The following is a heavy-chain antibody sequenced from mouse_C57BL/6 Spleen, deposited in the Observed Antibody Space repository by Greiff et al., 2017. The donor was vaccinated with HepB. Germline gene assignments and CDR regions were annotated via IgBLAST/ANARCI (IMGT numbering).Heavy chain of an antibody. CDR3: TRNYYGDWYFDV. D-gene: IGHD1-1*01. V-gene: IGHV1-15*01. Sequence: QVQLQQSGAELVRPGASVTLSCKASGYTFTDYEMHWVKQTPVHGLEWIGAIDPETGGTAYNQKFKGKAILTADKSSSTAYMELRSLTSEDSAVYYCTRNYYGDWYFDVWGTGTTVTVAS. CDR2: IDPETGGT. J-gene: IGHJ1*03. CDR1: GYTFTDYE.